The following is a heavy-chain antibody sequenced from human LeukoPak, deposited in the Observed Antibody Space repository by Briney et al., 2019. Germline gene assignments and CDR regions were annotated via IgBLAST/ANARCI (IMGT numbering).Heavy chain of an antibody. CDR1: GFTFSGYP. D-gene: IGHD2-2*01. CDR2: ISGSGGST. V-gene: IGHV3-23*01. CDR3: AKARGYCSSTSCYDYYFDC. J-gene: IGHJ4*02. Sequence: TGGSLRLSCAASGFTFSGYPIHWVRQAPGKGLEWVSAISGSGGSTYYADSVKGRFTISRDNSKNTLYLQMNSLRAEDTAVYYCAKARGYCSSTSCYDYYFDCWGQGTLVTVSS.